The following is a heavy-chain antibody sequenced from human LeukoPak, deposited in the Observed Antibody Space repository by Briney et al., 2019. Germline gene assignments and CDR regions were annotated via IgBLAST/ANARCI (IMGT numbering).Heavy chain of an antibody. CDR3: ARDLYSTTWHPSPIDY. CDR1: GGTFSSYA. CDR2: IIPILGIA. Sequence: SVKVSCKASGGTFSSYAISWVRQAPGQGLEWMGRIIPILGIANYAQKFQGRVTITTDESTSTAYMELRSLRSDDTAIYYCARDLYSTTWHPSPIDYWGQGTLVTVSS. J-gene: IGHJ4*02. V-gene: IGHV1-69*04. D-gene: IGHD6-13*01.